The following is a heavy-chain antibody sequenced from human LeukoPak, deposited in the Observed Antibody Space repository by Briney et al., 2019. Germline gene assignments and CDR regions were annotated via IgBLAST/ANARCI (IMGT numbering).Heavy chain of an antibody. CDR2: INPSGGST. CDR1: GYTFTSYY. CDR3: ARDAEEYRFDY. J-gene: IGHJ4*02. V-gene: IGHV1-46*01. Sequence: ASVKVSCKASGYTFTSYYMHWVRQAPGQGLEWMGIINPSGGSTSYAQKFQGRVTMTRDMSTSTVYMELSSLRSEDTAVYYCARDAEEYRFDYWGQGTLVTVSS. D-gene: IGHD6-6*01.